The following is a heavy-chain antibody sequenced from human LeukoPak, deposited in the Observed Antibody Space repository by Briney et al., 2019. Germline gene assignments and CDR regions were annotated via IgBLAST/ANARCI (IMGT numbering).Heavy chain of an antibody. CDR3: ARERLDDLYYYYGMDV. J-gene: IGHJ6*02. CDR2: LNAGNGNT. Sequence: ASVKVSCKASGYTFTSYAMHWVRQAPGQRLEWMGWLNAGNGNTKYSQKFQGRVTITRDTSASTAYMELSSLRSEDTAVYYCARERLDDLYYYYGMDVWGQGTTVTVSS. V-gene: IGHV1-3*01. CDR1: GYTFTSYA. D-gene: IGHD3-3*01.